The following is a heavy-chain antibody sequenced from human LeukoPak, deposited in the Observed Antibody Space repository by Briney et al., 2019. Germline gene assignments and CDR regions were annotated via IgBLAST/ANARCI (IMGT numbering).Heavy chain of an antibody. CDR1: GGSMSSYY. D-gene: IGHD2-2*01. J-gene: IGHJ4*02. CDR3: ARDLRGNSCYDY. Sequence: SETLSLTCTVSGGSMSSYYWSWIRLTPGKGLEWIGYIYYSGSTNYNPSLKSRVTISVDTSKNQFSLKLSSVTAADTAVYYCARDLRGNSCYDYWGQGTLVIVSS. V-gene: IGHV4-59*01. CDR2: IYYSGST.